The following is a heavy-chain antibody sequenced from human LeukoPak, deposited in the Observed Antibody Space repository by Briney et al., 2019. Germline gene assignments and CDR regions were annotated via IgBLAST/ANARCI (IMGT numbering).Heavy chain of an antibody. J-gene: IGHJ6*04. CDR1: GFTFSSYE. CDR2: ISSSGSTI. V-gene: IGHV3-48*03. Sequence: GGSLRLSCAASGFTFSSYEMNWVRQAPGKGLEWASYISSSGSTIYYADSVKGRFTISRDNAKNSLYLQMNSLRAEDTAVYYCAEHGITMIGGVWGKGTTVTISS. CDR3: AEHGITMIGGV. D-gene: IGHD3-10*02.